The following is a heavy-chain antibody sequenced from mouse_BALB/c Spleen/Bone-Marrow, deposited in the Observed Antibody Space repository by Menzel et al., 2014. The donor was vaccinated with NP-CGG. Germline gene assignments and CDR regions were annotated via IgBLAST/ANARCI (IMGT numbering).Heavy chain of an antibody. J-gene: IGHJ3*01. CDR2: INSNGGST. Sequence: EVKLVESGGGLVQPGGSLKISCAASGFTFSSYGMSWVRQTPDKRLDLVATINSNGGSTYYPDSVKGRFTISRDNAKNTLHLQMSSLKSEDTAMYYCARDNYYDYDGFAYWGQGTLVTVSA. D-gene: IGHD2-4*01. V-gene: IGHV5-6-3*01. CDR3: ARDNYYDYDGFAY. CDR1: GFTFSSYG.